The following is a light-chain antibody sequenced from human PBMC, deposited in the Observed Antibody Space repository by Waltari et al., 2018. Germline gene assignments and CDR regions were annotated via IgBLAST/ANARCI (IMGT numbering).Light chain of an antibody. Sequence: QSVLTQPPSASETSGQRVTISCSGSSSNIGSKTVNWYQQLPGTAPKLLIYINDKRPSGVPERFSGSKSGTSASLAISGLQSEDEAEYYCAAWDDSLNAVVFGGGTKVTVL. V-gene: IGLV1-44*01. CDR3: AAWDDSLNAVV. CDR2: IND. J-gene: IGLJ2*01. CDR1: SSNIGSKT.